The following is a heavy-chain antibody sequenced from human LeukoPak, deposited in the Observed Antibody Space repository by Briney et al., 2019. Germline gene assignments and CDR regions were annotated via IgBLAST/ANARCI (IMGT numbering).Heavy chain of an antibody. CDR1: GFTFSSYG. J-gene: IGHJ4*02. CDR2: IRYDGSNK. Sequence: QAGGSLRLSCAASGFTFSSYGMHWVRQAPGKGLEWVAFIRYDGSNKYYADSVKGRFTISRDNSKNTLYLQMNSLRAEDTAVYYCAKPYYDFWSGYYYFDYWGQGTLVTVSS. CDR3: AKPYYDFWSGYYYFDY. D-gene: IGHD3-3*01. V-gene: IGHV3-30*02.